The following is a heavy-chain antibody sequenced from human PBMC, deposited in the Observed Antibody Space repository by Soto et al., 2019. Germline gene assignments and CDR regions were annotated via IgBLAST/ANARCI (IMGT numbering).Heavy chain of an antibody. CDR3: ALIKDCSRTDCYLASFDP. CDR2: IFSSDDK. J-gene: IGHJ5*02. Sequence: QVTLRESGPVLVKPTETLTLTCTVSGLSLSNGKLGVSWIRQPPGKALEWLAHIFSSDDKSYSTSLRSRLTISKDTSSSQVVLPMTYLDPMDSSTYYCALIKDCSRTDCYLASFDPWGQGTLVTVSS. D-gene: IGHD2-2*01. CDR1: GLSLSNGKLG. V-gene: IGHV2-26*01.